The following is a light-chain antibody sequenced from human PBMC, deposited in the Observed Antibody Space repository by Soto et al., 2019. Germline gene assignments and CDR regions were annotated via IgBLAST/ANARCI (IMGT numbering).Light chain of an antibody. CDR2: GAS. Sequence: EIVLTQSPGSLSLSPGQRATLSCRASQSVDTTFFAWYQKKPGQAPRLLIYGASKRSTGIPDRLSGSGAGPDFTLIISRREPEDFAVYYCQQYTSSVTFGQGTKVEIK. CDR3: QQYTSSVT. J-gene: IGKJ1*01. CDR1: QSVDTTF. V-gene: IGKV3-20*01.